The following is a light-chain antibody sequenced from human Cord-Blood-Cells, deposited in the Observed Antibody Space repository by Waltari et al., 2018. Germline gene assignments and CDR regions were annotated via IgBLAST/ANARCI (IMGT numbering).Light chain of an antibody. CDR3: CSYAGSSDV. Sequence: QSALTQPASVSGSPGQSITISCTGTSSDVGSYNLVSWYQQHPGKAPKLMIYEGSKRPSGVSNRFSGSKSSNTASLTISGLQAEDEADYYCCSYAGSSDVFGGGTKLTVL. CDR2: EGS. J-gene: IGLJ3*02. CDR1: SSDVGSYNL. V-gene: IGLV2-23*01.